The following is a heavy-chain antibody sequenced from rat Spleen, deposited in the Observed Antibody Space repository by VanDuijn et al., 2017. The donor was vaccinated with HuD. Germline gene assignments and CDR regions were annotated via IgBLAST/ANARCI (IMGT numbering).Heavy chain of an antibody. CDR3: TTVVLDA. J-gene: IGHJ4*01. V-gene: IGHV5-58*01. CDR2: INTDGGST. Sequence: EVQLVETGGDLVQPGGSLKLSCVASGFSFSNYWMYWIRQAPGKGLEWVSSINTDGGSTYYLDSVKGRFTISRDNAKSTLYLQMDSLRSEDTATYYCTTVVLDAWGQGASVTVSS. CDR1: GFSFSNYW.